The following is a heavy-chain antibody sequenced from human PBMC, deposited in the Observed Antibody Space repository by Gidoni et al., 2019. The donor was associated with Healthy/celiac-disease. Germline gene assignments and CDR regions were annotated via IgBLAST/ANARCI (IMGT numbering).Heavy chain of an antibody. CDR1: GGSFSGYY. D-gene: IGHD3-3*01. CDR2: INHSEST. J-gene: IGHJ4*02. Sequence: QVQLQQWGAGLLRPSETLSLTCAVYGGSFSGYYWCWIRQPPGKGLEWIGEINHSESTNYNPSLKSRVTITVDTSKNQFSLKLSSVTAADTAVYYCARYDFWSGGTDYWGQGTLVTVSS. CDR3: ARYDFWSGGTDY. V-gene: IGHV4-34*01.